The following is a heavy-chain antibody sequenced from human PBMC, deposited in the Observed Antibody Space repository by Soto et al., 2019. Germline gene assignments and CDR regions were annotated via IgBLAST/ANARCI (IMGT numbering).Heavy chain of an antibody. D-gene: IGHD3-16*02. CDR1: GGTFSSYA. CDR2: IIPIFGTA. Sequence: SVKVSCKASGGTFSSYAISWVRQAPGQGLEWMGGIIPIFGTANYAQKFQGRATITADKSTSTAYMELSSLRSEDTAVYYCASFEYDYVWGSYRPLNPWGQGTLVTVSS. V-gene: IGHV1-69*06. CDR3: ASFEYDYVWGSYRPLNP. J-gene: IGHJ5*02.